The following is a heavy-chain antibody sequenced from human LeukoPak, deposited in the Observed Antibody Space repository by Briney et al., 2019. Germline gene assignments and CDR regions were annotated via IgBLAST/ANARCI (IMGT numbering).Heavy chain of an antibody. CDR3: ARVGPTGRGDAFDI. V-gene: IGHV3-66*01. J-gene: IGHJ3*02. Sequence: GGSLRLSCAASGFTVSSNYMNWVRQAPGKGLECVSVIYSGGITYYADSVKGRFTISRDNSKNTLYLQMNSLRTEDTAVYYCARVGPTGRGDAFDIWGQGTMVTVSS. CDR1: GFTVSSNY. D-gene: IGHD1-26*01. CDR2: IYSGGIT.